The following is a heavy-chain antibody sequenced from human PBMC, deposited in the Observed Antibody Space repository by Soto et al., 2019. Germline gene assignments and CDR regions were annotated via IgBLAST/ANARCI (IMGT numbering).Heavy chain of an antibody. V-gene: IGHV3-72*01. CDR2: SRNKANSYST. CDR1: GFTFSDHC. Sequence: EVQLVESGGGLVQPGGSLRLSCAASGFTFSDHCMDWVRQAPGEGLEWVGRSRNKANSYSTEYAASVKGRFTISRDESKNSLYLQMNSLKTEDTAVYYCAWFSGSYTRGLDYWGQGTLVTVSS. J-gene: IGHJ4*02. D-gene: IGHD1-26*01. CDR3: AWFSGSYTRGLDY.